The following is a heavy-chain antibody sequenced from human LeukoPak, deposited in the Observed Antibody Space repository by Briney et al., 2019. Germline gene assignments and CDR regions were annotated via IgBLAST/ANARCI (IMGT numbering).Heavy chain of an antibody. CDR3: ANGGSGLDYFDY. J-gene: IGHJ4*02. Sequence: GGSLRLSCAGSGFIYSSYAMSWVRQAPGKGLEWVSTISHSGGSTYYADSVKGRFTISRDNSKNTLYLQMNSLRVEDTAEYYCANGGSGLDYFDYWGQGTLVTVSS. V-gene: IGHV3-23*01. CDR1: GFIYSSYA. CDR2: ISHSGGST. D-gene: IGHD3-10*01.